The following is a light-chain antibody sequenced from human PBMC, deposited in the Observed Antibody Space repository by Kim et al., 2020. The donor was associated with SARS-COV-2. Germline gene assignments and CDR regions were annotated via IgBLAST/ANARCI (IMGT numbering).Light chain of an antibody. CDR3: QQSYNTPRT. CDR1: QTISSY. CDR2: DAS. Sequence: DIQMTQSPSSLSASVGDRVTITCRASQTISSYVSWYQQKPGKAPKLLIYDASNLQSGVPPRFSGSASGTDFTLTINSLQPDDFATYYCQQSYNTPRTFGQGTKVDIK. J-gene: IGKJ1*01. V-gene: IGKV1-39*01.